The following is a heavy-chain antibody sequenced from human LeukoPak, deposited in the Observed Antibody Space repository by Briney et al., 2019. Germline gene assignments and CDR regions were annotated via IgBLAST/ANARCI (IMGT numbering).Heavy chain of an antibody. J-gene: IGHJ4*02. CDR2: IYSGGST. V-gene: IGHV3-53*01. CDR3: ARAGPIDY. CDR1: GFIVSSKY. Sequence: IQPGGSLRLSCAASGFIVSSKYMSWVRPAPGKGLEWVSVIYSGGSTYYAASVEGRFTISRDNFKNTVYLQMNSLRVEDTAVYYCARAGPIDYWGQGTLVTVSS.